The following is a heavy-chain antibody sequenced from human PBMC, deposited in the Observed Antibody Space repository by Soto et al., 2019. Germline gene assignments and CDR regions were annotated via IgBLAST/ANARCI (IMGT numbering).Heavy chain of an antibody. CDR1: GYTFTGYY. CDR3: ARAPPRITMVRGVITTANWFDP. D-gene: IGHD3-10*01. V-gene: IGHV1-2*04. J-gene: IGHJ5*02. Sequence: ASVKVSCKASGYTFTGYYMHWVRQAPGQGLEWMGWINPNSGGTNYAQKFQGWVTMTRDTSISTAYMELSRLRSDDTAVYYCARAPPRITMVRGVITTANWFDPWGQGTLVTVSS. CDR2: INPNSGGT.